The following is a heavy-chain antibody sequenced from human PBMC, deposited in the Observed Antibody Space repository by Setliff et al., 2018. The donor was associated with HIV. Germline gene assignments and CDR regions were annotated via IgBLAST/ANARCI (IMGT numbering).Heavy chain of an antibody. CDR1: EVIVSNNY. Sequence: GGSLRLSCAVSEVIVSNNYMSWVRQAPGKGLEWVSVIYSGGSTDHADSVKGRFTISRDNAKNSLYLQMNSLRVEDTAVYYCMRWGLPYAIDYWGQGMLVTVS. V-gene: IGHV3-53*01. D-gene: IGHD2-21*02. J-gene: IGHJ4*02. CDR3: MRWGLPYAIDY. CDR2: IYSGGST.